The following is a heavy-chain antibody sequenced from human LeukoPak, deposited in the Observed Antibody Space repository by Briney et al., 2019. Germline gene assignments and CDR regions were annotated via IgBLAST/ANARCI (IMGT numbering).Heavy chain of an antibody. CDR3: AKGFVMGETNYYYYGMDV. CDR1: GFNFRGYA. Sequence: GWSLRLSCAASGFNFRGYAMSWVRQAPGKGLEWVSAISGSGARAHFAESVRGRFTISRDNSQNTLHLQMTSLRAEDTAVYYCAKGFVMGETNYYYYGMDVWGQGTTVTVSS. V-gene: IGHV3-23*01. D-gene: IGHD1-26*01. CDR2: ISGSGARA. J-gene: IGHJ6*02.